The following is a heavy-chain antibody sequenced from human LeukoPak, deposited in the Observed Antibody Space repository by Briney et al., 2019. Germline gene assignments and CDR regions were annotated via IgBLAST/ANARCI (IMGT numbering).Heavy chain of an antibody. J-gene: IGHJ3*02. D-gene: IGHD2-15*01. CDR1: GYTFTGYY. CDR3: ARDAVVVVAATRADAFDI. Sequence: SLKLSCKASGYTFTGYYMHWVRQAPGQGLEWMGWINPNSGGTNYAQKFQGRVTMTRDTSISTAYMELSRLRSDDTAVYYCARDAVVVVAATRADAFDIWGQGTMVTVSS. V-gene: IGHV1-2*02. CDR2: INPNSGGT.